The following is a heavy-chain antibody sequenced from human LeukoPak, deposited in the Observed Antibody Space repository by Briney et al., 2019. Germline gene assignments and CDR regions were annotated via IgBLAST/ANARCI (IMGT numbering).Heavy chain of an antibody. CDR1: GYTFTGYY. CDR3: ARSRRFGEKPFDY. Sequence: APVKVSCKASGYTFTGYYMHWVRQAPGQGLEWMGWINPNSGGTNYAQKFQGRVTMTRDTSISTAYMELSRLRSDDTAVYYCARSRRFGEKPFDYWGQGTLVTVSS. CDR2: INPNSGGT. V-gene: IGHV1-2*02. D-gene: IGHD3-10*01. J-gene: IGHJ4*02.